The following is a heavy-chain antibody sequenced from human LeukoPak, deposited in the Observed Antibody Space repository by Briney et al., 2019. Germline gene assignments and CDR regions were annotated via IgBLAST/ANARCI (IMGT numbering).Heavy chain of an antibody. CDR3: AQGGVRLWPRPFGY. CDR1: GFTFSNYA. D-gene: IGHD5-18*01. J-gene: IGHJ4*02. CDR2: ISGSGGST. V-gene: IGHV3-23*01. Sequence: GGSLRLSCAASGFTFSNYAMSWVRQAPGKGLEWVSAISGSGGSTYYADSVKGRFTISRDNSKNTLYLQMNSLRAEDTAVYYCAQGGVRLWPRPFGYWGQGTLVTVSS.